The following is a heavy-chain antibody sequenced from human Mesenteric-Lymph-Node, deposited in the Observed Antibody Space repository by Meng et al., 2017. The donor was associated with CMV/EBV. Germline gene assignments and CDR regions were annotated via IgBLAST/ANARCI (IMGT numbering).Heavy chain of an antibody. CDR2: IKQDGSEK. J-gene: IGHJ4*02. V-gene: IGHV3-7*01. CDR3: ASYTWKQLSI. D-gene: IGHD5-18*01. CDR1: GFTFSSYW. Sequence: GESLKISCAASGFTFSSYWMSWVRQAPGKGLEWVANIKQDGSEKYYVDSVKGRFTISRDNAKNSLYLQMNSLRAEDTAVYYCASYTWKQLSIWGPGTLVTVSS.